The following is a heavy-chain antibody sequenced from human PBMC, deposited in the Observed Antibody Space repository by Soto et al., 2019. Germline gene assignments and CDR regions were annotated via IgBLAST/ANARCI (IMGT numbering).Heavy chain of an antibody. J-gene: IGHJ6*02. CDR3: ASFIRGAHGMDV. Sequence: PSETLSLTCTVSGGSISSGGYYWSWIRQHPGKGLEWIGYIYYIGSTYYNPSLESRVTISVYTSKNQFSLKLSFVTAADTAVYYCASFIRGAHGMDVWGQGTTVTVSS. CDR1: GGSISSGGYY. D-gene: IGHD3-10*01. CDR2: IYYIGST. V-gene: IGHV4-31*03.